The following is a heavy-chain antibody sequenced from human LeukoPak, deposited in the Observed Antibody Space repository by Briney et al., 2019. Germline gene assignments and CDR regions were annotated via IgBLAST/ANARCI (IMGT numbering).Heavy chain of an antibody. D-gene: IGHD3-9*01. CDR3: GREDTDWFLDY. CDR1: GYTFTSYA. V-gene: IGHV1-3*01. J-gene: IGHJ4*02. CDR2: INAGNGNT. Sequence: ASVKVSCKASGYTFTSYAMNWVRQAPGQRLEWMGWINAGNGNTKYSQKFQGRVTITRDTSASTAYMELSSLRSEDTAVYYCGREDTDWFLDYWGQGTLVTVSS.